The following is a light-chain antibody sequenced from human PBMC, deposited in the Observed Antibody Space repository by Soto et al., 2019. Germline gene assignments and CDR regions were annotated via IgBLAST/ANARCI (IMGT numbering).Light chain of an antibody. CDR3: HQFGDSPQT. Sequence: EIVLTQSPGTLSLSPGDSATLSCRASQSLSVSYLAWYQQRPGQAPRLLIYGTSTKATGIPDRFSGSGSGRDFTLAISRLEPEDFAVYYCHQFGDSPQTFGQGTKVDSK. CDR1: QSLSVSY. CDR2: GTS. J-gene: IGKJ1*01. V-gene: IGKV3-20*01.